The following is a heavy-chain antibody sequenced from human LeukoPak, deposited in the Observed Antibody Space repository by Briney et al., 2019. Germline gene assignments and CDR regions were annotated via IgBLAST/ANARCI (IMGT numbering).Heavy chain of an antibody. D-gene: IGHD5-12*01. CDR1: GFTFNTYA. CDR2: ISGGGGSK. J-gene: IGHJ4*02. CDR3: AKDRLGNIVATISDY. Sequence: GGSLRLSCAASGFTFNTYAMTWVRQAPGKGLEWVSPISGGGGSKFYAGFVEGRFTISRDNSKNTLYLQMNSLRAEDTAVYYCAKDRLGNIVATISDYWGQGTLVTVSS. V-gene: IGHV3-23*01.